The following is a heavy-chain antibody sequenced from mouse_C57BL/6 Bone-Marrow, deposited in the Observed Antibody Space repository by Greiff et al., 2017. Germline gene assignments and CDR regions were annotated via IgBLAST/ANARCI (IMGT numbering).Heavy chain of an antibody. CDR2: IHPNSGST. CDR1: GYTFTSYW. Sequence: QVQLQQPGAELVKPGASVKLSCKASGYTFTSYWMHWVKQRPGQGLEWIGMIHPNSGSTNNNEKFKSKATLTVDKSSSTAYMQLSSLTSEDSAVYYFARYYDWFAYWGQGTLVTVSA. CDR3: ARYYDWFAY. J-gene: IGHJ3*01. D-gene: IGHD2-4*01. V-gene: IGHV1-64*01.